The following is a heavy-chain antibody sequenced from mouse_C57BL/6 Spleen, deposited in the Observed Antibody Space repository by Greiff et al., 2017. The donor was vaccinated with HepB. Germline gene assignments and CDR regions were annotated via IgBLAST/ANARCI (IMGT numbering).Heavy chain of an antibody. CDR1: GFTFSSYA. V-gene: IGHV5-4*01. J-gene: IGHJ2*01. CDR3: ARDQGIYDGYLYYFDY. D-gene: IGHD2-3*01. CDR2: ISDGGSYT. Sequence: EVQRVESGGGLVKPGGSLKLSCAASGFTFSSYAMSWVRQTPEKRLEWVATISDGGSYTYYPDNVKGRFTISRDNAKNNLYLQMSHLKSEDTAMYYCARDQGIYDGYLYYFDYWGQGTTLTVSS.